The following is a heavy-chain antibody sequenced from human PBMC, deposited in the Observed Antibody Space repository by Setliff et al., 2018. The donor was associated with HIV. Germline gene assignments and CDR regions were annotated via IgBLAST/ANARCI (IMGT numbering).Heavy chain of an antibody. CDR2: INPNPGGT. CDR1: GYTFTGHY. Sequence: ASVKVSCKSSGYTFTGHYIHWVRQAPGQGLEWMGWINPNPGGTNYAQKFQGRVTMTRDTSISTAYMELRRLGSDDTAMYYCASDQTPLDAFDFWGQGTMVTVSS. CDR3: ASDQTPLDAFDF. V-gene: IGHV1-2*02. J-gene: IGHJ3*01. D-gene: IGHD2-15*01.